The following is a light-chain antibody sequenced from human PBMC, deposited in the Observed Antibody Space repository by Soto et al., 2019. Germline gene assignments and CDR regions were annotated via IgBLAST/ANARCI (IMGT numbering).Light chain of an antibody. CDR3: QQFSNYWT. V-gene: IGKV1-5*03. CDR2: KAS. J-gene: IGKJ1*01. CDR1: QSISNF. Sequence: DIRMTQSPSTLSASVGDRVTITCRASQSISNFLAWYQQKPGKAPKLLIYKASSLESGVPSRFSGSGSGTEFTLTISSLQPEDFATYSCQQFSNYWTFGQGTKVEIK.